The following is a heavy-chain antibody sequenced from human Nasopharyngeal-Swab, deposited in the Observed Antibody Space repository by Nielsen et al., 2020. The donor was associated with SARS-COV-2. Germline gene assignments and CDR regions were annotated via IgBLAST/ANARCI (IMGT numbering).Heavy chain of an antibody. D-gene: IGHD3-16*01. CDR2: IYYSGST. CDR1: GGSISSGGYF. V-gene: IGHV4-31*03. J-gene: IGHJ4*02. Sequence: LRLSCTVSGGSISSGGYFWSWIRQHPGKGLEWIGYIYYSGSTYCNPSLKSRVTISVDTSKNQFSLKLSSVTAADTAVYYCARGGFYFDYWGQGTLVTVSS. CDR3: ARGGFYFDY.